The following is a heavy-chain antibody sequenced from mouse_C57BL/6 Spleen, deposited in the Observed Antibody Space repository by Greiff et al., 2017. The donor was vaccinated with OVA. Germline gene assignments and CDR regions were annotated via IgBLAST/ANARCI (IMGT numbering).Heavy chain of an antibody. CDR2: INYDGSST. Sequence: EVQLVESEGGLVQPGSSMKLSCTASGFTFSDYYMAWVRQVPEKGLEWVANINYDGSSTYYLDSLKSRFIISRDNAKNILYLQMSSLKSEDTATYYCARYDYGMSYNFDYWGQGTTLTVSS. D-gene: IGHD1-1*01. CDR1: GFTFSDYY. J-gene: IGHJ2*01. V-gene: IGHV5-16*01. CDR3: ARYDYGMSYNFDY.